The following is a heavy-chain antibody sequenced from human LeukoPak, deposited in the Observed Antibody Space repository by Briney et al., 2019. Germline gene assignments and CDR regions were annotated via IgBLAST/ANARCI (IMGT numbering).Heavy chain of an antibody. CDR2: TYYRSKWYN. J-gene: IGHJ6*04. Sequence: PSRTLSLTCAISGDSVSSNSAAWNWIRRSPSRGLEWLGRTYYRSKWYNDYAVSVKSRITINPDTSKNQFSLQLNSVTPEDTAVYYCARGPARTYYDILTGTRDPYYYYGMDVWGKGTTVTVSS. D-gene: IGHD3-9*01. CDR3: ARGPARTYYDILTGTRDPYYYYGMDV. V-gene: IGHV6-1*01. CDR1: GDSVSSNSAA.